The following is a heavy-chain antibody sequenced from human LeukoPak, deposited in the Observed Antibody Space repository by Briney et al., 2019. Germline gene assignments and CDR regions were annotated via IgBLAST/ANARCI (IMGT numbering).Heavy chain of an antibody. CDR3: ATETNGRHYDY. CDR2: ICPTGSDR. V-gene: IGHV3-21*06. CDR1: GLTFSTSG. J-gene: IGHJ4*02. Sequence: PGGSLRLSCTASGLTFSTSGFNSVPQDPGKGLEWDPSICPTGSDRYHTDSIKGRFTISRDNANNFLYLQMNSLRAEDTAVYYCATETNGRHYDYWGQGTLLTVSS. D-gene: IGHD1-14*01.